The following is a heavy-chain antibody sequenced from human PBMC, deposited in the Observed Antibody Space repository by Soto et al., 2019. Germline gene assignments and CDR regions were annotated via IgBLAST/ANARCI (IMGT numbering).Heavy chain of an antibody. J-gene: IGHJ4*02. CDR1: GFTFSSYA. CDR2: ISYYGSNK. D-gene: IGHD3-3*01. V-gene: IGHV3-30*04. CDR3: ARDNFWLGYSPFDF. Sequence: GGSLRLSCAASGFTFSSYAMHWVRQAPGKGLEWVAVISYYGSNKYYADSVKGRFTISRDNSKNTLYLQMNSLRAEATSVSYCARDNFWLGYSPFDFWGQGTLVTVSS.